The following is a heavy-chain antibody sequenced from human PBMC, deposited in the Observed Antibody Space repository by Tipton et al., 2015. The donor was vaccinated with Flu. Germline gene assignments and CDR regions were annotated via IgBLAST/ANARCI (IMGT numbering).Heavy chain of an antibody. J-gene: IGHJ3*01. Sequence: TLSLTCSVSGGSIRSHYWSWIRQPPGKGLEWIGYISHSGTTGYNPFLKSRLTLSLDTSKNQFSLGLSSVTAADTALYFCARQFCSSVTCYGDDAFDVWGQGTKVIVSS. CDR1: GGSIRSHY. D-gene: IGHD2-2*01. CDR3: ARQFCSSVTCYGDDAFDV. CDR2: ISHSGTT. V-gene: IGHV4-59*11.